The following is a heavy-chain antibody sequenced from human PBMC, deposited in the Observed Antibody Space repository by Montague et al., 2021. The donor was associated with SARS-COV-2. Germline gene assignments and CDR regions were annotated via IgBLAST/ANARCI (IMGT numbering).Heavy chain of an antibody. CDR3: ARHSPHSPSGSYLVPGGFDI. CDR2: IFQSGGI. CDR1: GGSIGGTNYY. V-gene: IGHV4-39*01. Sequence: SETLSLTCTVSGGSIGGTNYYWDWIRQSPGKGLVWIGNIFQSGGISYNPSLKSLVTISVDTTSNQFSLRLSSVTAADTAAYFCARHSPHSPSGSYLVPGGFDIGGQGSMVTVSS. J-gene: IGHJ3*02. D-gene: IGHD3-10*01.